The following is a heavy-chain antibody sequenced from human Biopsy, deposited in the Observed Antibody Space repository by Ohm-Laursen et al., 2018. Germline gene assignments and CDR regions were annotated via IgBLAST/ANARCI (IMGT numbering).Heavy chain of an antibody. J-gene: IGHJ1*01. D-gene: IGHD4-23*01. CDR2: ISYTGYT. CDR1: GDSVTKYY. V-gene: IGHV4-59*02. Sequence: SDTLSLTCTVSGDSVTKYYWSWIRQPPGKGLEWIGHISYTGYTSYNASLKSRVTISVDTSRNHFSLRLSSLTAADTAVYYCARGSNEYGGLYFPHWGQGTLLTVSS. CDR3: ARGSNEYGGLYFPH.